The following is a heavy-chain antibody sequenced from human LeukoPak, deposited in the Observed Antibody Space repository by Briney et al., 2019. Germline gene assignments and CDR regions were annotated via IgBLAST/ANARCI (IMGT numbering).Heavy chain of an antibody. J-gene: IGHJ3*02. V-gene: IGHV4-34*01. CDR1: GGSFSGYY. CDR3: AREGIVVVPAAMLDAFDI. Sequence: PSETLSLTCAVYGGSFSGYYWSWLRQPPGKGLEWIGEINHSGSNNYNPSLKSRVTISVDTSKNQFSLKLSSVTAADTAVYYCAREGIVVVPAAMLDAFDIWGQGTMVTVSS. CDR2: INHSGSN. D-gene: IGHD2-2*01.